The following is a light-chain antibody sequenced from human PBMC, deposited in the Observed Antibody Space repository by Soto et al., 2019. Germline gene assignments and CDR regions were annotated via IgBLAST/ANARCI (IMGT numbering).Light chain of an antibody. J-gene: IGKJ2*01. CDR2: DAS. Sequence: IVLTQSPATLSLSPGEKATLSCRASQSISSYLAWYQHKPGQAPRLLIFDASHRASGIPPRFSGSGSGTDFTLTISSLEPEDFAVYYCQQRSSYWPEYTFGQGTKLEIK. V-gene: IGKV3-11*01. CDR3: QQRSSYWPEYT. CDR1: QSISSY.